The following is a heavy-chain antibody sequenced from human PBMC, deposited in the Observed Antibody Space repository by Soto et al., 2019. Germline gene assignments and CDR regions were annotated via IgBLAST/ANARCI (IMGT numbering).Heavy chain of an antibody. CDR2: INPNSGGT. Sequence: QVQLVQSGAEVKKPGSSVKVSCKASGGTFSSYAISWVRQAPGQGLEWMGWINPNSGGTNYAQKFQGRVTMTRDTSISTAYMELSRLRSDDTAVYYCARGGYSYGSTFPFDYWGQGTLVTVSS. CDR1: GGTFSSYA. V-gene: IGHV1-2*02. D-gene: IGHD5-18*01. CDR3: ARGGYSYGSTFPFDY. J-gene: IGHJ4*02.